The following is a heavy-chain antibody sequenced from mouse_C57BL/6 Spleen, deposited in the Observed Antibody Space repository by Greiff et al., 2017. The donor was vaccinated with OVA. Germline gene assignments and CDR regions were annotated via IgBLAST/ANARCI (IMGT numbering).Heavy chain of an antibody. V-gene: IGHV1-69*01. CDR3: ARSTTAYYSLDY. D-gene: IGHD2-12*01. Sequence: VQLQQPGAELVMPGASVKLSCKASGYTFTSYWMHWVKQRPGQGLEWIGEIDPSDSYTNYNQKFKGKSTLTVDKSSSTAYMQLSSLTSEDSAVYYCARSTTAYYSLDYWGQGTTLTVSS. CDR2: IDPSDSYT. CDR1: GYTFTSYW. J-gene: IGHJ2*01.